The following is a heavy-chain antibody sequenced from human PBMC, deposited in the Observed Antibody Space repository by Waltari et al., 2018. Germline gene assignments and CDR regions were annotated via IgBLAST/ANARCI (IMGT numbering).Heavy chain of an antibody. J-gene: IGHJ4*02. CDR1: GDSISTSPFF. V-gene: IGHV4-39*01. D-gene: IGHD3-3*01. CDR3: VRQRSADFWSGYFDL. Sequence: QAQLQELGPGQVKHSETLSLRCAVPGDSISTSPFFWVWVRQPPGKGLEWVGSVYYNGYKFYNPSLKSRLTLSMDTSNNHFSLSLTSVTAADTAVYYCVRQRSADFWSGYFDLWGQGTLVTVSS. CDR2: VYYNGYK.